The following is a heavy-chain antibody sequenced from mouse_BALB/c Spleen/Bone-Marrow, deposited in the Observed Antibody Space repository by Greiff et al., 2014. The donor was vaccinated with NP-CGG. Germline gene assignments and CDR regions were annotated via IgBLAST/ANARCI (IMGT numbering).Heavy chain of an antibody. CDR2: IRNKADGSTT. J-gene: IGHJ1*01. D-gene: IGHD2-10*02. V-gene: IGHV7-3*02. CDR3: AREGCSYGNPYWDIDD. CDR1: GFTFTDYY. Sequence: EVQVVESGGGLVQPGGSLSLSCATSGFTFTDYYMSWVRQPPGKALEWLGFIRNKADGSTTEYSAYVKGRFTIYRDPSKSILYLQTNTLRQEDTATDDGAREGCSYGNPYWDIDDWGEGTSVTVSS.